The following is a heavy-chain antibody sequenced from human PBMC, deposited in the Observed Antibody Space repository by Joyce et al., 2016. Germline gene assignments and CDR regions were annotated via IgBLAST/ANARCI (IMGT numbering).Heavy chain of an antibody. J-gene: IGHJ4*02. Sequence: EVQLVESGGGLVQPGGSLRLSCAASGFSFSSYWMHWVRQAPGKGLVWVSRINRDGSSTAHADSVKGRFTISRDNAKNTLYLQMNSLRAEDTAVYYCAREGVGELYFPHYCDYWGQGTVVTVSS. CDR3: AREGVGELYFPHYCDY. CDR1: GFSFSSYW. V-gene: IGHV3-74*01. CDR2: INRDGSST. D-gene: IGHD3-9*01.